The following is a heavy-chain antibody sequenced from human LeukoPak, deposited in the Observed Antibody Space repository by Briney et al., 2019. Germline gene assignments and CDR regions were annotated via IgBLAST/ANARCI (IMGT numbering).Heavy chain of an antibody. CDR2: INPNSGGT. CDR3: ARESIESSGWKGIDY. V-gene: IGHV1-2*02. J-gene: IGHJ4*02. Sequence: GASVKVSCKASGYTFTSYYMHWVRQAPGQGLEWMGWINPNSGGTNYAQKFQGRVTMTRDTSISTAYMELSRLRSDDTAVYYCARESIESSGWKGIDYWGQGTLVTVSS. CDR1: GYTFTSYY. D-gene: IGHD6-19*01.